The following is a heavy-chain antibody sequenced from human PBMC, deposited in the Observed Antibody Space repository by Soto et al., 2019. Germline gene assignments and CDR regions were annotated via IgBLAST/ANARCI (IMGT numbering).Heavy chain of an antibody. D-gene: IGHD5-12*01. J-gene: IGHJ6*02. V-gene: IGHV3-30-3*01. CDR2: ISYDGSNK. CDR1: GFTFSSYA. CDR3: AREWRDGYKYYYDGMDV. Sequence: QVQLVESGGGVVQPGRSLRLSCAASGFTFSSYAMHWVRQAPGKGLEWVAVISYDGSNKYYADSVKGRFTISRDNSKNPLYLQMNSLRAEDTAVYYGAREWRDGYKYYYDGMDVWGQGTTVTV.